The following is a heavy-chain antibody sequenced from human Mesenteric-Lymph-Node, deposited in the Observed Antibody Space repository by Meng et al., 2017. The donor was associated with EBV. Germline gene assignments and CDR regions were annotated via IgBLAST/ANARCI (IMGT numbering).Heavy chain of an antibody. CDR1: XFSLSASGVS. V-gene: IGHV2-5*02. CDR2: IYWDDDR. Sequence: QITLKESGPTLVKPTETLTLTFTXXXFSLSASGVSVGWFRQPPGKALECLTLIYWDDDRRYSPSLKSRLTITKDTSKNQVVLTMTNMDPVDTATYYCAHGTFYYGSGTYFGKTDFDYWGQGTLVTVSS. CDR3: AHGTFYYGSGTYFGKTDFDY. J-gene: IGHJ4*02. D-gene: IGHD3-10*01.